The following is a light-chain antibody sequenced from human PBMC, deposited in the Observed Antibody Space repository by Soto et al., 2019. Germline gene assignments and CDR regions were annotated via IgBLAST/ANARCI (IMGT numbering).Light chain of an antibody. CDR3: GSYAGSSYV. Sequence: QSVLTQPRSVSGSPGQSVTIFCTGTSSDVGGYNFVSWYQQHPDKAPKVMIYDVSKRPSGVPDRFSGSKSGDTASLTISGLQAEDEADYHCGSYAGSSYVFGTGTKVTVL. CDR2: DVS. J-gene: IGLJ1*01. V-gene: IGLV2-11*01. CDR1: SSDVGGYNF.